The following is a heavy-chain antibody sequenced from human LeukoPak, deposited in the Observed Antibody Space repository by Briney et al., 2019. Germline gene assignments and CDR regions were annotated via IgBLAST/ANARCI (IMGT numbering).Heavy chain of an antibody. CDR2: IYPDDSDT. J-gene: IGHJ4*02. CDR1: GYNFTSSW. Sequence: GESLKASCKGSGYNFTSSWIGWVRQMPGKGLEWMVIIYPDDSDTRYSPSFQGQVTISADKSNNPAYLQSSSLKASDTAMYYCARYEGSFYFHYWGQGTLVTVSS. D-gene: IGHD3-16*01. CDR3: ARYEGSFYFHY. V-gene: IGHV5-51*01.